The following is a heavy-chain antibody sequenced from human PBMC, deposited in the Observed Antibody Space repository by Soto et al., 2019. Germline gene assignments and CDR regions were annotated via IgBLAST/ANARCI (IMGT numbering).Heavy chain of an antibody. J-gene: IGHJ4*02. V-gene: IGHV1-3*01. CDR1: GYTFTSYA. D-gene: IGHD3-10*01. Sequence: QVQLVQSGAEVKKPGASVKVSCKASGYTFTSYAMHWVRQAPGQRLEWMGWINAGNGNTKYSQKFQGRVTITRDTSASTAYRELSGLRSDDTAVYSCARDLGFGLSDFWGQGTLVTVSS. CDR2: INAGNGNT. CDR3: ARDLGFGLSDF.